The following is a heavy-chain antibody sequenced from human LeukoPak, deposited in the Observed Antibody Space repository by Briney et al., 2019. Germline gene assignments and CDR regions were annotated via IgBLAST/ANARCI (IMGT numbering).Heavy chain of an antibody. CDR1: GGTFSNYA. CDR2: IIPMFGTT. Sequence: GSSVKVSCKASGGTFSNYAISWVRQAPGQGLEWMGRIIPMFGTTNYAQYFQGRVTITTDESTSTAYMEVSSLGIEDTAVYYCASVTVTTWAPDGHMDVWGKGTTVTVSS. D-gene: IGHD4-11*01. CDR3: ASVTVTTWAPDGHMDV. J-gene: IGHJ6*03. V-gene: IGHV1-69*05.